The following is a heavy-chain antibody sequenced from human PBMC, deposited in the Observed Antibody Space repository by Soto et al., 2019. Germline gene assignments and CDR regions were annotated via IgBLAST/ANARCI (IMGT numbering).Heavy chain of an antibody. J-gene: IGHJ4*02. CDR2: INWIGGST. CDR3: ARHGGTPDLYFDY. V-gene: IGHV3-20*04. D-gene: IGHD3-16*01. CDR1: GLISGAHA. Sequence: GGSLRLSCPASGLISGAHAIGWVRQAPGKGLEWVSAINWIGGSTNYADSMKGRFTISRDNAKNSLYLQMSSLRAEDTALYYCARHGGTPDLYFDYWGQGT.